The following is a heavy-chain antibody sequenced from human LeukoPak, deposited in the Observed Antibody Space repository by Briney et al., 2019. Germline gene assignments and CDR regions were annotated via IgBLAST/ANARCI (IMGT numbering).Heavy chain of an antibody. J-gene: IGHJ5*02. V-gene: IGHV1-8*02. CDR1: GYTFTGYY. CDR3: ARMEYVRSDGDNWFDP. D-gene: IGHD2-8*01. CDR2: INPNSGNT. Sequence: ASVKVSCKASGYTFTGYYMHWVRQAPGQGLEWMGWINPNSGNTGYAQKFQGRVTMTRDTSISTAYMELSSLRSEDTAVYYCARMEYVRSDGDNWFDPWGQGTLVTVSS.